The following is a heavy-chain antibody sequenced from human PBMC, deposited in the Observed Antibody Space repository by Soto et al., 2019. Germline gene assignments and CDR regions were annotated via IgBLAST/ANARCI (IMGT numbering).Heavy chain of an antibody. D-gene: IGHD6-13*01. CDR2: IYYSGST. V-gene: IGHV4-39*01. Sequence: SETLSLTCTVSGGSISSSSYYWGWIRQPPGKGLEWIGSIYYSGSTYYNPSLKSRVTISVDTSKNQFSLKLSSVTAADTAVYYCARATGYSSSWRKNYYYYYMDVWGKGTTVTVSS. J-gene: IGHJ6*03. CDR1: GGSISSSSYY. CDR3: ARATGYSSSWRKNYYYYYMDV.